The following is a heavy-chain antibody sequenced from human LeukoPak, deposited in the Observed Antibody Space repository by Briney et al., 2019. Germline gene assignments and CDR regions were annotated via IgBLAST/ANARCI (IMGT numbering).Heavy chain of an antibody. Sequence: ASVKVSCKASGGTFSSYAISWVRQAPGQGLEWMGGIIPIFGTANYAQKFQGRVTITTDESTSTAYMELSSLRSEDTAVYYCAGVYSSSPLGYYYYYMDVWGKGTTVTVSS. D-gene: IGHD6-6*01. V-gene: IGHV1-69*05. J-gene: IGHJ6*03. CDR2: IIPIFGTA. CDR3: AGVYSSSPLGYYYYYMDV. CDR1: GGTFSSYA.